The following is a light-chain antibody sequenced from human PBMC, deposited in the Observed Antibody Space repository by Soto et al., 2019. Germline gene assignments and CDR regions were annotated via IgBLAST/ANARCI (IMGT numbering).Light chain of an antibody. J-gene: IGKJ4*01. V-gene: IGKV1-6*01. Sequence: AIQMTQSPSSLSASVGDRVTITCRASQGIRNDLAWYQQKPGKAPKLLIYAASSLQSGVSSRFSGSGSGTDFTLTISSLQPEDFATYYCLQDYIYPLTFGGGTKVDIK. CDR1: QGIRND. CDR3: LQDYIYPLT. CDR2: AAS.